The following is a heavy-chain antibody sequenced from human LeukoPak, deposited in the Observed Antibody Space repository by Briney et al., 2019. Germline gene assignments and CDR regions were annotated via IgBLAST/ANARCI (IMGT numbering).Heavy chain of an antibody. D-gene: IGHD6-19*01. CDR3: ARLYSSGWYVLFDY. CDR1: GYTFTSYD. Sequence: ASVKVSCKASGYTFTSYDINWVRQATGQGLEWMGWMNPNSGNTGYAQKFQGRVTMTRNTSISTAYMELSSLRSEDTAVYYCARLYSSGWYVLFDYWGQGTLVTVSS. V-gene: IGHV1-8*01. CDR2: MNPNSGNT. J-gene: IGHJ4*02.